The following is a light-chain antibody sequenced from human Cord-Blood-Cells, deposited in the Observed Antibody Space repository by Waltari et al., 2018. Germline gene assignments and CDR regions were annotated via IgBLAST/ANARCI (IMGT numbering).Light chain of an antibody. CDR3: QSYDSSLSGSVV. J-gene: IGLJ2*01. Sequence: QSVLTPPPSVSGAPGQRVTISCTGSSSNIGAGYDVHWYQQLPGTAPKLLIYGNSNRPAGFPDRFSGSKSGTSASLAITGLQAEDEADYYCQSYDSSLSGSVVFGGGTKLTVL. CDR1: SSNIGAGYD. V-gene: IGLV1-40*01. CDR2: GNS.